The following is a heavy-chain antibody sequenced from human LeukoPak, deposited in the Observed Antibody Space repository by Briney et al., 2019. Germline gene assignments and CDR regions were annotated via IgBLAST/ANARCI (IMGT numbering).Heavy chain of an antibody. CDR2: ISYDGRHT. V-gene: IGHV3-30*04. D-gene: IGHD1-26*01. CDR3: AKAVGATLYYFDY. CDR1: GVSLSNYA. Sequence: PGRSLRLSCTSSGVSLSNYAVHWVRQAPGKGLEWVAVISYDGRHTYYADSVKGRFTISRDNSKNTLYLQMNSLRAGDTAVYYCAKAVGATLYYFDYWGQGTLVTVS. J-gene: IGHJ4*02.